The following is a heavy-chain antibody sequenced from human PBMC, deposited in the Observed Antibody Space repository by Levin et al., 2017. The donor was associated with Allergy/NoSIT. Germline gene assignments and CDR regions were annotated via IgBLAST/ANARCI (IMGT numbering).Heavy chain of an antibody. V-gene: IGHV3-48*03. CDR3: ARQLGNFWSGYNYFDY. CDR1: GITFSSYE. J-gene: IGHJ4*02. Sequence: LSLTCAASGITFSSYEMNWVRRAPGKGLEWVSYISSTGSTIYSADSVKGRFTISRDNAKNSLYLHMNSLRAEDTAVYYCARQLGNFWSGYNYFDYWGQGTLVTVSS. CDR2: ISSTGSTI. D-gene: IGHD3-3*01.